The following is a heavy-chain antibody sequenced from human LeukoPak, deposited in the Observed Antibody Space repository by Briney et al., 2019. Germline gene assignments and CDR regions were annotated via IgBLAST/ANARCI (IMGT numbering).Heavy chain of an antibody. CDR1: GGPISSYY. J-gene: IGHJ6*03. CDR2: IYYSGST. CDR3: ARGLAQYYYYYMDV. Sequence: SETLSLTCTVSGGPISSYYWSWIRQPPGKGLEWIGYIYYSGSTNYNPSLKSRVTISVDTSKNQFSLKLSSVTAADTAVCYCARGLAQYYYYYMDVWGKGTTVTVSS. V-gene: IGHV4-59*01.